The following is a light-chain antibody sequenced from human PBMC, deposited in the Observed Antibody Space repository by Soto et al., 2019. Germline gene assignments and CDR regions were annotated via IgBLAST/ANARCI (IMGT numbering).Light chain of an antibody. Sequence: EIVLTQSPATLSLSPGERATLSCTASQSVSSYLAWYQQKPGQAPRLLIYDASNRATGIPARFSGSGSGTDFTLTISSLEPEDFAVYYCQHRSTWPLTFGGGTKVEIK. V-gene: IGKV3-11*01. CDR1: QSVSSY. CDR2: DAS. J-gene: IGKJ4*01. CDR3: QHRSTWPLT.